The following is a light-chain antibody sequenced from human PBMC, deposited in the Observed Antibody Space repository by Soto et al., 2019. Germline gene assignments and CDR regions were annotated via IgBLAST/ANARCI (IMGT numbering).Light chain of an antibody. J-gene: IGKJ1*01. Sequence: IQLTQSPSFLSASVGDRVTVTCRASQGINSYLDWYQQKPGEAPKLLIYDASALPRGVPSRFSGSGYGTKLTITIASLKNDDFATYYCQQYETFSGTFGPGTKVDI. CDR1: QGINSY. V-gene: IGKV1-9*01. CDR3: QQYETFSGT. CDR2: DAS.